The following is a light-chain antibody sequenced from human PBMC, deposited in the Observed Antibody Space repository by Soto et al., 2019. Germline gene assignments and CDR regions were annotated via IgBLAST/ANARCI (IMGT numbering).Light chain of an antibody. CDR3: QQRSNWPPLT. V-gene: IGKV3-11*01. CDR2: DAS. CDR1: QTVSSSY. Sequence: EIVLTQSPGTLSLSPGERATLSCRASQTVSSSYLAWYQQKRGQAPRLLIYDASKRASDIPARFSGSGSGTDFTLTISSLEPEDSAVYYCQQRSNWPPLTFGGGTKVDIK. J-gene: IGKJ4*01.